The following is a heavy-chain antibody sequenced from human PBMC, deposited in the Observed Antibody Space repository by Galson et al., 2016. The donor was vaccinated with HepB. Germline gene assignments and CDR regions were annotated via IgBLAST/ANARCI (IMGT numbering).Heavy chain of an antibody. D-gene: IGHD2-2*01. CDR2: IKQGGSQK. V-gene: IGHV3-7*01. Sequence: SLRLSCAATGLTFRSYWMSWVRQAPGKGLEWVATIKQGGSQKYYVDSVKGRFTISRDNAKNSLSLQMNSLRAEDTALYYCARRVGRAWFDPWGQGTLVTVSS. J-gene: IGHJ5*02. CDR3: ARRVGRAWFDP. CDR1: GLTFRSYW.